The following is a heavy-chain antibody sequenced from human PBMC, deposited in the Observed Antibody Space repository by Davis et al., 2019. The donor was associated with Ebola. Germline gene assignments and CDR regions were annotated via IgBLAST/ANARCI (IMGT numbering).Heavy chain of an antibody. J-gene: IGHJ6*03. CDR2: IGVSGDTT. V-gene: IGHV3-23*01. D-gene: IGHD3-3*01. CDR1: GFTFNNYA. CDR3: AKLHLESYDFWGAYIDV. Sequence: PGGSLRLSCAASGFTFNNYAMTWVRQAPGKGLEWVSGIGVSGDTTYYADSVKGRFTVSRDNSENTVYLQMNSLRAEDTATYFWAKLHLESYDFWGAYIDVWGKGTTVTVSS.